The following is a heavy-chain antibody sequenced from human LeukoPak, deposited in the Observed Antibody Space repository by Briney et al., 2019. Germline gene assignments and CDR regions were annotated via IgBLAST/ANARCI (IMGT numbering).Heavy chain of an antibody. D-gene: IGHD2/OR15-2a*01. CDR2: IYYSGST. V-gene: IGHV4-39*07. Sequence: PSETLSLTRTVSGGSISSSSYYWGWIRQPPGKGLEWIGSIYYSGSTNYNPSLKSRVTISVDTSKNQFSLKLSSVTAADTAVYHCARAGQAIWRPEYYFDYWGQGTLVTVSS. J-gene: IGHJ4*02. CDR3: ARAGQAIWRPEYYFDY. CDR1: GGSISSSSYY.